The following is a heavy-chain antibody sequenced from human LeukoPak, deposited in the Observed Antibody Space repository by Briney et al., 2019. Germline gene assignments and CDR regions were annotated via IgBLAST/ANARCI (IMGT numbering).Heavy chain of an antibody. J-gene: IGHJ3*02. CDR2: IIPIFGTA. D-gene: IGHD3-22*01. V-gene: IGHV1-69*13. CDR1: GGTFSSYA. Sequence: ASVKVSCKASGGTFSSYAISWVRQAPGQGLEWMGGIIPIFGTANYAQKFQGRVTITADESTSTAYMELSSLRSEDTAVYYCARDGLGYYDSSGYHRGGAFDIWGQGTMVTVSS. CDR3: ARDGLGYYDSSGYHRGGAFDI.